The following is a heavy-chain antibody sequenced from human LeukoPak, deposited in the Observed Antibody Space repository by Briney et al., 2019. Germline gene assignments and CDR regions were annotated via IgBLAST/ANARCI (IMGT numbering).Heavy chain of an antibody. J-gene: IGHJ5*02. Sequence: GGSLRLSCAASGFTVNSNYMTWVRQGPGKGLEWVSVIHSGGSTFYADFVKGRFTISRDNSKNTLYLQMNSLRTDDTAVYYCASSSWSRSNWFDPWGQGTLVTVSS. CDR1: GFTVNSNY. D-gene: IGHD6-13*01. CDR2: IHSGGST. CDR3: ASSSWSRSNWFDP. V-gene: IGHV3-66*02.